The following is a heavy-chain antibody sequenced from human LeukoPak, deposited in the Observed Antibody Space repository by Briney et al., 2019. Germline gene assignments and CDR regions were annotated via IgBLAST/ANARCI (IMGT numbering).Heavy chain of an antibody. V-gene: IGHV3-74*01. CDR3: AKFDYGDYPNDY. D-gene: IGHD4-17*01. J-gene: IGHJ4*02. CDR2: INNDGSTT. Sequence: GGSLRLSCVASGFTFNNNWMHWVRQAPGKGLVWVSRINNDGSTTSYADSVKGRFTISRDNSKNTLYLQMNSLRAEDTAVYYCAKFDYGDYPNDYWGQGTLVTVSS. CDR1: GFTFNNNW.